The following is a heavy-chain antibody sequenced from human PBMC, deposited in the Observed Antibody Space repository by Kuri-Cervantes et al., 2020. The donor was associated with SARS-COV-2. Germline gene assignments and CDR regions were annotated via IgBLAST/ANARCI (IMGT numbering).Heavy chain of an antibody. Sequence: GGSMRPACAASGFTFSSYSMNWVRQAPGKGLEWVSSISSSSSYIYYANSVKGRFTISRDNAKNSLYLQMNSLRAEDTAVYYCARVPSSSGFFDYWGQGTLVTVSS. CDR2: ISSSSSYI. CDR1: GFTFSSYS. J-gene: IGHJ4*02. CDR3: ARVPSSSGFFDY. V-gene: IGHV3-21*01. D-gene: IGHD6-6*01.